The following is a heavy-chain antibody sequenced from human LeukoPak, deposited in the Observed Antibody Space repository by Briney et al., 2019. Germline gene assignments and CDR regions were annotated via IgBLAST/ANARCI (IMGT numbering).Heavy chain of an antibody. CDR2: MKQDGSDK. D-gene: IGHD4-17*01. Sequence: GGSLRLSCAASGFTFSTYWMNWVRQAPGKGLQWVANMKQDGSDKYYVDSVKGRFTISRDNAKNSLYLQMNSLRAEDTAVYYYARDTYAYSDPTAFDIWGQGTMVTVSS. CDR3: ARDTYAYSDPTAFDI. V-gene: IGHV3-7*01. J-gene: IGHJ3*02. CDR1: GFTFSTYW.